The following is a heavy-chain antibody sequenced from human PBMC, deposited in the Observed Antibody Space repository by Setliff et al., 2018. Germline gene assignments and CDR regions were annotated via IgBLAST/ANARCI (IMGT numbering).Heavy chain of an antibody. CDR2: TSSGSNSI. CDR3: AKSGGDHCCPLYHHYYMDV. V-gene: IGHV3-48*01. J-gene: IGHJ6*03. D-gene: IGHD2-21*02. Sequence: LRLSCAASGFTFSIYSMNWVRQAPGKGLEWIAYTSSGSNSIYYADSVMGRFTISRDNARNSLYLQMNRLRPEDTAVYYCAKSGGDHCCPLYHHYYMDVWG. CDR1: GFTFSIYS.